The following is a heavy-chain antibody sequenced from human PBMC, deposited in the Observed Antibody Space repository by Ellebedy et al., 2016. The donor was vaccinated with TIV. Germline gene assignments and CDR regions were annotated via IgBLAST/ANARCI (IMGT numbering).Heavy chain of an antibody. J-gene: IGHJ4*02. D-gene: IGHD2-15*01. V-gene: IGHV1-18*01. CDR3: ARDGRNWGDLDY. CDR2: INTYNGNT. CDR1: GYTFTTSA. Sequence: AASVKVSCKASGYTFTTSAINWVRQAPGQGLEWMGRINTYNGNTNFAQKLQDRVTMTTDTSTRTAYMEMRSLRSDDPAVYYCARDGRNWGDLDYWGQGTLVTVSS.